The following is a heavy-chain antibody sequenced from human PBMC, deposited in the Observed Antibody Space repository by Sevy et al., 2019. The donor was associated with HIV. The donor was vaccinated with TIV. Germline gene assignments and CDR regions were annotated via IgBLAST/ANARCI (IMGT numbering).Heavy chain of an antibody. J-gene: IGHJ5*02. CDR3: ARDQHDYAGNLRTGWFDP. D-gene: IGHD4-17*01. CDR2: ISYDGSNK. CDR1: GFSLSSYW. V-gene: IGHV3-30-3*01. Sequence: GGSLRLSCAASGFSLSSYWMSWVRQAPGKGLEWVAVISYDGSNKYYADSVKGRFTISRDNSKNTLYLQVKSLRTEDTAVYYCARDQHDYAGNLRTGWFDPWGQGTLVTVSS.